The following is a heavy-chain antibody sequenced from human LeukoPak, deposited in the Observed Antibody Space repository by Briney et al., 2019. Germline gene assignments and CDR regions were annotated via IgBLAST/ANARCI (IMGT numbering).Heavy chain of an antibody. D-gene: IGHD4-17*01. Sequence: GGSLRLSCAASGFTFSSYEMNWVRQAPGKGLEWVSYISSSGTTIYYADSVKGRFTISRDNAKNSLYLQVNSPRAEDTAVYYCARDTPYGDHFDYWGQGTLVTVSS. CDR1: GFTFSSYE. CDR3: ARDTPYGDHFDY. CDR2: ISSSGTTI. V-gene: IGHV3-48*03. J-gene: IGHJ4*02.